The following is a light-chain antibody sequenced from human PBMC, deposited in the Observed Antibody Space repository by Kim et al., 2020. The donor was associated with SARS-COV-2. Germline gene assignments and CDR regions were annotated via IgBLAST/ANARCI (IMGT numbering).Light chain of an antibody. V-gene: IGKV3-15*01. Sequence: EIVMTQSPATLSVSPGERATLSCRASQSLSSYLAWYQQRPGQAPRLLIYDASTRATGIPARFSGSGSGTEFSLTISSLQSEDFEVYYCQQYNNWPLTFGGGTKVEIK. CDR1: QSLSSY. J-gene: IGKJ4*01. CDR3: QQYNNWPLT. CDR2: DAS.